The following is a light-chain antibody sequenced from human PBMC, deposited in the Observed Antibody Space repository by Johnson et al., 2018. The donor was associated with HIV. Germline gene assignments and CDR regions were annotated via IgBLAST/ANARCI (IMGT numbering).Light chain of an antibody. CDR3: GTWNSSLSAYV. J-gene: IGLJ1*01. V-gene: IGLV1-51*02. CDR1: TSNIGNNY. Sequence: QSVLTQPPSVSAAPGQKVTISCSGSTSNIGNNYVSWYQQLPGTAPKLLIYEKNKRPSVIPDRFSGSKSGTSATLGITGLQTGDEADYYCGTWNSSLSAYVFGTGTTVTVL. CDR2: EKN.